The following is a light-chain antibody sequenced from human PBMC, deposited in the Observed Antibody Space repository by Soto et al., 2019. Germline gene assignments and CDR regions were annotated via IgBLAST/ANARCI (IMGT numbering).Light chain of an antibody. Sequence: DIQMTQSPSTLSASVGDRVTITCRASQSISSWLAWYQQKPGKAPNLLIYDVSTLEAGVPSRFSGSGSGTEFTLTISSLHPDDFATYYCQQYSSYSTFGQGTKVEI. CDR2: DVS. V-gene: IGKV1-5*01. CDR3: QQYSSYST. J-gene: IGKJ1*01. CDR1: QSISSW.